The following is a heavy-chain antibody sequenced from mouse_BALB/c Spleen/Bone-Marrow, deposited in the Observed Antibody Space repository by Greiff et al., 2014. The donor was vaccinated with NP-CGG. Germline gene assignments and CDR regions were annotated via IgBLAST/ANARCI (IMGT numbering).Heavy chain of an antibody. J-gene: IGHJ4*01. CDR2: IYPGNVNT. CDR1: GYTFTSYY. Sequence: QVQLQQSGPELVKPGASVRISRKASGYTFTSYYIHWVKQRPGQGLEWIGWIYPGNVNTKYNEKFKGKATLTADKSSSTAYMQLSSLTSEDSAVYFCARFYYGSGYAMDYWGQGTSVTVSS. CDR3: ARFYYGSGYAMDY. V-gene: IGHV1S56*01. D-gene: IGHD1-1*01.